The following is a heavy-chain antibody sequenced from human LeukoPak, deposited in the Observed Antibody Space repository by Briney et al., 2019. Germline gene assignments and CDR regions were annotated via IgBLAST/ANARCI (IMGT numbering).Heavy chain of an antibody. CDR3: ARETVIVGVAP. D-gene: IGHD1-26*01. CDR1: GFTFSRYT. CDR2: ISSSSTFK. J-gene: IGHJ5*02. Sequence: GGSLRLSCAASGFTFSRYTMNWVRQAPGKGLEWVSSISSSSTFKYYADSVKGRFTISRDNAKNSLFLQMNSLRAEDTAVYYCARETVIVGVAPWGQGTLVTVSS. V-gene: IGHV3-21*01.